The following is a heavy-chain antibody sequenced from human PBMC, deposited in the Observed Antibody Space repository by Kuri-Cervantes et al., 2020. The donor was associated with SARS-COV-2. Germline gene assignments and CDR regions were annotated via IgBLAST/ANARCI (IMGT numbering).Heavy chain of an antibody. J-gene: IGHJ6*02. D-gene: IGHD3-22*01. Sequence: SLKLSCKASGGTFSSYAISWVRQAPGQGLEWMGGIIPIFSTANYAQKFQGRVTITADESTSKAYMELSSLRSEDTAVYYCALHYYDSSGYYYASYYGMDVWGQGTTVTVSS. CDR2: IIPIFSTA. CDR3: ALHYYDSSGYYYASYYGMDV. CDR1: GGTFSSYA. V-gene: IGHV1-69*13.